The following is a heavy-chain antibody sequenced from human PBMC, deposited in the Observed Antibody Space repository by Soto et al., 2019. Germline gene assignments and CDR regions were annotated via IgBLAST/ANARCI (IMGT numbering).Heavy chain of an antibody. D-gene: IGHD3-22*01. V-gene: IGHV3-23*01. CDR1: GFTFSNYA. J-gene: IGHJ4*02. Sequence: GGSLRLSCAASGFTFSNYAMSWVRQAPGKGLEWVSGISNSAGSTYYADSVKGRFTISRDNSKNVLYLHLNSLRAEDTAVYYCARGISYYDSSGYYSDYWGQGTLVTVSS. CDR2: ISNSAGST. CDR3: ARGISYYDSSGYYSDY.